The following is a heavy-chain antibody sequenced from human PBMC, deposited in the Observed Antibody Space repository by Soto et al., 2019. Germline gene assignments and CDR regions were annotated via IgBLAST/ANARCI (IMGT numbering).Heavy chain of an antibody. J-gene: IGHJ4*02. CDR3: AKVRLAARPEHYFDY. Sequence: PXESLRLSCAASGFTFSDYAMSWVRQAAGKGLEWVSGIRNTDETTYYADSVKGRFTISRDNSKNTLYLQMNSLRSEDTAIYHCAKVRLAARPEHYFDYWGQGTLVTVSS. CDR1: GFTFSDYA. V-gene: IGHV3-23*01. D-gene: IGHD6-6*01. CDR2: IRNTDETT.